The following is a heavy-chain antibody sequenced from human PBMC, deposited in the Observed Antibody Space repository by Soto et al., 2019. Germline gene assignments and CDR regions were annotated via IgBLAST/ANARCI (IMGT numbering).Heavy chain of an antibody. Sequence: LSLTCAVYGGSFSGYYWSWIRQPPGKGLEWIGEINHSGSTNYNPSLKSRVTISVDTSKNQFSLKLSSVTAADTAVYYCARDVTGTTGAFDIWGQGTMVTVSS. V-gene: IGHV4-34*01. CDR1: GGSFSGYY. CDR3: ARDVTGTTGAFDI. J-gene: IGHJ3*02. D-gene: IGHD1-7*01. CDR2: INHSGST.